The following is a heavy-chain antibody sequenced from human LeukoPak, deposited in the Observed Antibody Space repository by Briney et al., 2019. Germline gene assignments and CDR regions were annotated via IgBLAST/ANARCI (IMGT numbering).Heavy chain of an antibody. D-gene: IGHD7-27*01. V-gene: IGHV4-39*01. CDR3: ARFWGSNH. Sequence: SETLSLTCTVSGGSISSSSYYWGWIRQPPGKGLEWIGSIYYSGSTYYNPSLKSRVTISVDTSKNQFSLKLSSVTAADTAVYYCARFWGSNHWGQGTLVTVSS. J-gene: IGHJ5*02. CDR2: IYYSGST. CDR1: GGSISSSSYY.